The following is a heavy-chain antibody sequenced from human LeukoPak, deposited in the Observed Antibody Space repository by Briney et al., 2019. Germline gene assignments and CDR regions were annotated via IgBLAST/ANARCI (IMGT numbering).Heavy chain of an antibody. Sequence: GGSLRLSCAASGFTFSSYGMHWVRQAPGKGLEWVAFIRYDGSNKYYADSVKGRFTISRDNSKNTLYLQMNSLRAEDTAVYYCAKESLEFCSSTSCRDYWGQGTLVTVSS. CDR1: GFTFSSYG. V-gene: IGHV3-30*02. J-gene: IGHJ4*02. CDR2: IRYDGSNK. D-gene: IGHD2-2*01. CDR3: AKESLEFCSSTSCRDY.